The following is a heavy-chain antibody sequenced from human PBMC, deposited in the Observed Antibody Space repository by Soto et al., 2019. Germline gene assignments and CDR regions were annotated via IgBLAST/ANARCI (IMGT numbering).Heavy chain of an antibody. CDR3: AREIMITFVGVIAPAYGMDV. V-gene: IGHV3-48*02. Sequence: GGSLRLSCAASGFTFSSYSMNWVRQAPGKGLEWVSYISSSSSTIYYADSVKGRFTISRDNAKNSLYLQMNSLRDEDTAVYYCAREIMITFVGVIAPAYGMDVWGQGTTVTVSS. CDR1: GFTFSSYS. D-gene: IGHD3-16*02. CDR2: ISSSSSTI. J-gene: IGHJ6*02.